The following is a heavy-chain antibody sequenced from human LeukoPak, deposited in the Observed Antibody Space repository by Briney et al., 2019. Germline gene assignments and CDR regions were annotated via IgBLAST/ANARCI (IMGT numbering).Heavy chain of an antibody. Sequence: SVKVSRKASGGTFSSYAISWVRQAPGQGLEWMGGIIPIFGTANYAQKFQGRVTITADESTSTAYMELSSLRSEDTAVYYCARARGYNWYFDLWGRGTLVTVSS. D-gene: IGHD5-18*01. CDR2: IIPIFGTA. CDR3: ARARGYNWYFDL. V-gene: IGHV1-69*13. CDR1: GGTFSSYA. J-gene: IGHJ2*01.